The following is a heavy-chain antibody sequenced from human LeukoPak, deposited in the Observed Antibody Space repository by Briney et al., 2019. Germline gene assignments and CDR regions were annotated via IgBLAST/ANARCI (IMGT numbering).Heavy chain of an antibody. CDR3: ARGRNYFPIDY. Sequence: GGFLRLSCAASGFTVSSSHMTWVRQTPGKGLEWVSVTYSGGNTDYADSVKGRFTISRDNSKNTLYLQMSSLRVEDTAIYYCARGRNYFPIDYWGQGTFVIVSS. V-gene: IGHV3-53*01. CDR1: GFTVSSSH. J-gene: IGHJ4*02. D-gene: IGHD2/OR15-2a*01. CDR2: TYSGGNT.